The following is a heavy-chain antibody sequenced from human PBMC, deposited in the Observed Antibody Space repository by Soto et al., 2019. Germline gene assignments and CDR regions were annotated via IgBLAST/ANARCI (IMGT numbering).Heavy chain of an antibody. CDR1: GFTFSTYW. Sequence: GGSLRLSCAASGFTFSTYWMHWVRQASGKGLVWISRINSDGTSTSYADSVKGRFTISRDNAKNTLYLQMNSLRAEDTAVYYCAGIGSTWSPFDYWGQGTLVTVSS. CDR2: INSDGTST. J-gene: IGHJ4*02. D-gene: IGHD6-13*01. CDR3: AGIGSTWSPFDY. V-gene: IGHV3-74*01.